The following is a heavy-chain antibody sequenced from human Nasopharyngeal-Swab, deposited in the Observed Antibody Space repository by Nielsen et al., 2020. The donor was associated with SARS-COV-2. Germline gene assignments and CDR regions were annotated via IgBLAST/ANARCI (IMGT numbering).Heavy chain of an antibody. CDR2: INPNSGGT. V-gene: IGHV1-2*02. D-gene: IGHD3-22*01. Sequence: ASVKVSCKASGYTFTGYYMHWVRQAPGQGLEWMGWINPNSGGTNYAQKFQGRVTMTRDTSISTAYMELSRLRSDDTAVYYCARGEYYDSSGYFYYFDYWGQGTLVTVSS. J-gene: IGHJ4*02. CDR3: ARGEYYDSSGYFYYFDY. CDR1: GYTFTGYY.